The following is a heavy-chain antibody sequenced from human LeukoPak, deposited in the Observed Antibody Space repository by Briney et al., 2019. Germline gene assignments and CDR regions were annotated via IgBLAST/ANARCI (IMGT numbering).Heavy chain of an antibody. CDR1: GGSMSSGGYY. D-gene: IGHD5-12*01. Sequence: SQTLSLTCIVSGGSMSSGGYYWSWIRQHPGKGLEWIGYIYYSGSTYYNPSLKSRVTISVDTSKNQFSLKLSSMTAADTAVYYCARDRSGYSEYYFDYWGQGSLVTVSS. V-gene: IGHV4-31*03. CDR3: ARDRSGYSEYYFDY. CDR2: IYYSGST. J-gene: IGHJ4*02.